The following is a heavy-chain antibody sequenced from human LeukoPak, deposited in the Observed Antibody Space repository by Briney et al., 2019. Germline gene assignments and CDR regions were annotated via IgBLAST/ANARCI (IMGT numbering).Heavy chain of an antibody. CDR1: GFTFSSYA. V-gene: IGHV3-30*04. CDR2: ISYDGSNK. Sequence: GGSLGLSCAASGFTFSSYAMHWVRQAPGKGLEWVAVISYDGSNKYYADSVKGRFTISRDNSKNTLYLQMNSLRAEDTAVYYCARDPLGTRPGFDYWGQGTLVTVSS. D-gene: IGHD1-1*01. CDR3: ARDPLGTRPGFDY. J-gene: IGHJ4*02.